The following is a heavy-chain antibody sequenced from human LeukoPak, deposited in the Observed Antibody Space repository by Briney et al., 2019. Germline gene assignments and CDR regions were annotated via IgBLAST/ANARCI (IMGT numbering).Heavy chain of an antibody. CDR2: INPNTGNP. CDR1: GYTFTSYA. V-gene: IGHV7-4-1*02. CDR3: AIPQRYSDILTGSQRFDP. J-gene: IGHJ5*02. D-gene: IGHD3-9*01. Sequence: AVKVSCKASGYTFTSYAMNWVRQAPGQGLEWMGWINPNTGNPKYAHGFTGRFVFSLDTAVSTAYLQISSLNAKDTAVYYCAIPQRYSDILTGSQRFDPWGQGTLVTVSS.